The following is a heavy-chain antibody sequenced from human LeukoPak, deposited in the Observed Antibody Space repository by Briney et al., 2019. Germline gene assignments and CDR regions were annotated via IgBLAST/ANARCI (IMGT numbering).Heavy chain of an antibody. V-gene: IGHV5-51*01. CDR3: ARHSDVIGAI. CDR1: GYTFTHQR. D-gene: IGHD3-10*01. CDR2: IYPRDSDT. Sequence: THGESLKISCKASGYTFTHQRIGWVRQMSGSGLEWMGIIYPRDSDTIYSPSFQGHVTISADTSINTAYLEWSSLEASDTAIYYCARHSDVIGAIWGQGTLVTVSS. J-gene: IGHJ4*02.